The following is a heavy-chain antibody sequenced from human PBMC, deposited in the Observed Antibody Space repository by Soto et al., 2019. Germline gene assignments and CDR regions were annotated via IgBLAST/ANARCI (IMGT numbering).Heavy chain of an antibody. CDR3: ARVGGSYYPGPYGMDV. CDR2: STEITTGRSSI. V-gene: IGHV3-48*02. CDR1: GFNFSNFS. Sequence: EEQLVESGAGLVQPGGSLRLSCAASGFNFSNFSMNWVSQAPGKGLEWVSYSTEITTGRSSIYYADSVRGRFTISRDNAKNSVYLQMTSLRDEDTALYYCARVGGSYYPGPYGMDVWGQGTTVTVSS. J-gene: IGHJ6*02. D-gene: IGHD1-26*01.